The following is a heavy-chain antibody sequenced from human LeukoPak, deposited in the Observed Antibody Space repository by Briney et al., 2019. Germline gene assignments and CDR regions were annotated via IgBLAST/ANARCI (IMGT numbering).Heavy chain of an antibody. CDR2: IYYSGST. D-gene: IGHD6-25*01. CDR1: GGSISTYY. Sequence: PSETLSLTCTVSGGSISTYYWSWIRQHPGKGLEWIGYIYYSGSTYYNPSLKSRVTISVDTSKNQFSLKLSSVTAADTAVYYCARGTATTKDAFDIWGQGTMVTVSS. CDR3: ARGTATTKDAFDI. J-gene: IGHJ3*02. V-gene: IGHV4-59*06.